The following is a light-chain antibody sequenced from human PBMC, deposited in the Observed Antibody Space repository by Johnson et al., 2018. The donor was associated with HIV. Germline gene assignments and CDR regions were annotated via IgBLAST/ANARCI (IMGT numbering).Light chain of an antibody. Sequence: HSVLTQPPSMSAAPGQKVTISCSGSSSDMGNYAVSWYQQLPGTAPKLLIFENNKRPSGIPDRFSASTSATSSTLAIPGLPTGDEADYYCATWDNSLTPFYVFGTATKVTV. J-gene: IGLJ1*01. CDR3: ATWDNSLTPFYV. V-gene: IGLV1-41*01. CDR1: SSDMGNYA. CDR2: ENN.